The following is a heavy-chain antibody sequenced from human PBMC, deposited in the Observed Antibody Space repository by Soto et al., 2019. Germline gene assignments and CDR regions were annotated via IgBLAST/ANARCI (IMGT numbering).Heavy chain of an antibody. D-gene: IGHD3-10*01. Sequence: SETLSLTCSVSGDSVGSGLYYWSWIRQPPGKGLEWIGYGDYTGKSNYSPSLKSRVTISVDTSKNQFSLDMRSVTAADTAVYYCARDYGPPRLVIDHWGQGILVTVS. CDR3: ARDYGPPRLVIDH. CDR2: GDYTGKS. CDR1: GDSVGSGLYY. J-gene: IGHJ5*02. V-gene: IGHV4-61*01.